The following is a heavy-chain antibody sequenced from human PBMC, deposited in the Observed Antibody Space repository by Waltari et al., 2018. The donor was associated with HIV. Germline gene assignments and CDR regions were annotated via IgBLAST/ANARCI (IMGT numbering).Heavy chain of an antibody. CDR1: GYSISSGYY. J-gene: IGHJ4*02. CDR2: IYHSGST. D-gene: IGHD3-22*01. CDR3: ARDMAHYYYDSSGAGDY. V-gene: IGHV4-38-2*02. Sequence: QVQLQESGPGLVKPSETLSLTCAVSGYSISSGYYWGWIRQPPGKGLEWIGSIYHSGSTYYNPSLKSRVTISVDTSKNQFSLKLSSVTAADTAVYYCARDMAHYYYDSSGAGDYWGQGTLVTVSS.